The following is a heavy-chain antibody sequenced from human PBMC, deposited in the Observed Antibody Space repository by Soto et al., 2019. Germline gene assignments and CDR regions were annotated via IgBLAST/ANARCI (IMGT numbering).Heavy chain of an antibody. Sequence: QVQLQESGPGLVKPSGTPSLTCAVSGDSISSPKWWTWLRQPPGKGLEWIGDLLHSGTTNYNPSLKSRVILSVDKSQNQFSLSLTSVTAADTAIYYCAYSSGWYRHDVWGQGTSVTVPS. D-gene: IGHD6-19*01. CDR1: GDSISSPKW. V-gene: IGHV4-4*02. CDR3: AYSSGWYRHDV. CDR2: LLHSGTT. J-gene: IGHJ3*01.